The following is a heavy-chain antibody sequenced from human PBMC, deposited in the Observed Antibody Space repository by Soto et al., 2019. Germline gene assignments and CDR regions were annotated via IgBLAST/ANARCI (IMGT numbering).Heavy chain of an antibody. V-gene: IGHV1-3*01. CDR1: GYTFTSYA. Sequence: QVQLVQSGAEVKKPGATVKVSCKASGYTFTSYAIHWVRQAPGQRLERMGRINAGNGNTRYSQKFQGRVTITRDTAASTAYMELRSLRSEDTAVYYCASSIRLAGDYWGQGTLVTVSS. J-gene: IGHJ4*02. CDR3: ASSIRLAGDY. CDR2: INAGNGNT.